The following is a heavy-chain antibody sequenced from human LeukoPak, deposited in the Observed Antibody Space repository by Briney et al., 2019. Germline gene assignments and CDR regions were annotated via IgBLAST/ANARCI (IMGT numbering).Heavy chain of an antibody. CDR1: GGSISSYY. V-gene: IGHV4-59*01. J-gene: IGHJ4*02. CDR3: TGGMGWLVDD. D-gene: IGHD3-3*01. CDR2: IYYSGST. Sequence: SETLSLTCTVSGGSISSYYWSWIRQPPGKGLEWIGYIYYSGSTNYNPSLKSRVTISVDTSKNQFSLKRSSVTAADTAVYYCTGGMGWLVDDWGQGTLVTVSS.